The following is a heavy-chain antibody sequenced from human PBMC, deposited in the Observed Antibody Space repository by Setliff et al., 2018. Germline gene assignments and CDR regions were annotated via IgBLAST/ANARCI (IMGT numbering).Heavy chain of an antibody. CDR1: GGTFNSYG. CDR3: ATDKLTTSCIDH. CDR2: SIPISGTT. V-gene: IGHV1-69*06. D-gene: IGHD2-2*01. J-gene: IGHJ4*02. Sequence: GASVKVSCKTSGGTFNSYGIDWVRQAPGQGLEWMGRSIPISGTTKYAQKFQDRVTITADKSTSTAYMELSSLTSDDTAVYYCATDKLTTSCIDHWDPGTQVTVSS.